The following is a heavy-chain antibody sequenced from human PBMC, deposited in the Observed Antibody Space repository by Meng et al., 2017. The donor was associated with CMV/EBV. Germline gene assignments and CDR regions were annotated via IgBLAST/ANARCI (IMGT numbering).Heavy chain of an antibody. Sequence: LSCAVYGGSFSGYYWSWIRQPPGKGLEWIGEINHSGSTNYNPSLKSRVTISVDTSKNQFSLKLSSVTAADTAVYYCARGSRLRFLEWLLYGRGYFDYWGQGTLVTVSS. CDR3: ARGSRLRFLEWLLYGRGYFDY. CDR2: INHSGST. J-gene: IGHJ4*02. CDR1: GGSFSGYY. V-gene: IGHV4-34*01. D-gene: IGHD3-3*01.